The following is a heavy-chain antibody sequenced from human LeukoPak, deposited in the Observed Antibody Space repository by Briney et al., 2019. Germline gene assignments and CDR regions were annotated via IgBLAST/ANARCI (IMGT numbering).Heavy chain of an antibody. J-gene: IGHJ4*02. CDR2: IYTSGST. V-gene: IGHV4-4*07. CDR1: GGSISSYY. CDR3: ARGRRHSGSYLFDY. Sequence: SETLSLTCTVSGGSISSYYWSWIRQPAGKGLEWIGRIYTSGSTNYNPSLKSRVTMSVDTSKNQFSLKLSSVTAADTAVYYCARGRRHSGSYLFDYWGQGTLVTVSP. D-gene: IGHD1-26*01.